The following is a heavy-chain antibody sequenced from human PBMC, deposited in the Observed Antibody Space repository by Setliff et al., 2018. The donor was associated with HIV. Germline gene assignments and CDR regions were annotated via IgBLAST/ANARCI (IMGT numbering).Heavy chain of an antibody. CDR1: GGSFSGYY. J-gene: IGHJ3*02. Sequence: KTSETLSLTCAVYGGSFSGYYWSWIRQPPGKGLEWIGEIIHRGSTNYNPSLKSRVTISVDTSKNQFSLKLSSVTAADTAVYYCARRTGYAFDIWGQGTMVTVSS. CDR2: IIHRGST. CDR3: ARRTGYAFDI. V-gene: IGHV4-34*12.